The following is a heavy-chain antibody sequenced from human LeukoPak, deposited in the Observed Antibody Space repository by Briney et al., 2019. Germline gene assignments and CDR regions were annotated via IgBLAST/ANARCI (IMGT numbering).Heavy chain of an antibody. D-gene: IGHD3-22*01. V-gene: IGHV3-11*01. Sequence: PGGSLRLSCAASGFTFSDYYMSWIRQAPGKGLERVSYISSSGSTIYCADSVKGRFTISRDNAKNSLYLQMNSLRAEDTAVYYCASMGYYYDSSGYYRYWGQGTLVTVSS. CDR1: GFTFSDYY. CDR3: ASMGYYYDSSGYYRY. CDR2: ISSSGSTI. J-gene: IGHJ4*02.